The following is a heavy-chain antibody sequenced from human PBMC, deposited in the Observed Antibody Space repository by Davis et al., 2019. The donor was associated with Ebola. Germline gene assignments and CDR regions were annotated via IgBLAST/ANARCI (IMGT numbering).Heavy chain of an antibody. V-gene: IGHV3-23*01. Sequence: GGSLRLSCAAPGFTFSSYAMSWVRQAPGKGLEWVSSITGSGGSTYYADSVKGRFTISRDNSKNTLYLQMNSLRAEDTAVYYCAKDRVRFDYWGQGTLVTVSS. CDR2: ITGSGGST. J-gene: IGHJ4*02. CDR1: GFTFSSYA. CDR3: AKDRVRFDY. D-gene: IGHD3-10*01.